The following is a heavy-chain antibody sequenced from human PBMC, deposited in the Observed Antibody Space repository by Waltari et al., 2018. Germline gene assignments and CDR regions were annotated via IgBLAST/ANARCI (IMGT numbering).Heavy chain of an antibody. CDR1: GFTFSDST. Sequence: EVQLVESGGGLVKPGGSLRLSCAASGFTFSDSTMNWVRQAPGKGLGWVANIKHNGRGKSYVDSVKGRFIISRDDAQNSLYLQLNSLRAEDTAVYYCARRRGGGYWYFDLWGRGTLVTVSS. CDR2: IKHNGRGK. D-gene: IGHD2-15*01. V-gene: IGHV3-7*01. J-gene: IGHJ2*01. CDR3: ARRRGGGYWYFDL.